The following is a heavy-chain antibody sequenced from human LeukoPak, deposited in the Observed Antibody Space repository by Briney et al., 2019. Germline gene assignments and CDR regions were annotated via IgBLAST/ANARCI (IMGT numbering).Heavy chain of an antibody. CDR3: ARGYCSSTSCYTVDY. J-gene: IGHJ4*02. CDR2: ISYGGNNK. CDR1: GFTFSNYG. Sequence: GRSLRLSCAASGFTFSNYGMHWVRQAPGKGLEWVAVISYGGNNKYYADSVKGRFTISRGNSKNTLYLQMNSLRAEDTAVYYCARGYCSSTSCYTVDYWGQGTLVTVSS. D-gene: IGHD2-2*02. V-gene: IGHV3-30*03.